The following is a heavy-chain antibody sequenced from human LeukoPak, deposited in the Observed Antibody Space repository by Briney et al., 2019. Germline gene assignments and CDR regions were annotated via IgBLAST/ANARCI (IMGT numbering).Heavy chain of an antibody. Sequence: GGSLRLSCAASGFTFSSYEMNWVRQAPGKGLEWVSYISSSGSTIYYADSVKGRFTISRDNAKNSLYLQMNSLRAEDTAVYCCARDLRNYDILTGYYSQNAFDIWGQGTMVTVSS. D-gene: IGHD3-9*01. CDR3: ARDLRNYDILTGYYSQNAFDI. V-gene: IGHV3-48*03. CDR2: ISSSGSTI. J-gene: IGHJ3*02. CDR1: GFTFSSYE.